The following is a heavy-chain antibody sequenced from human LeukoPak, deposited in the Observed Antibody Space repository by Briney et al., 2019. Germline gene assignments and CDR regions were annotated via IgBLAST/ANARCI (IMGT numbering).Heavy chain of an antibody. CDR1: GYTFTGYY. J-gene: IGHJ4*02. CDR2: INPNSGGT. CDR3: ARVPPNYDSSGYCDY. Sequence: ASVKVSCKASGYTFTGYYMHWVRQASGQGLEWMGWINPNSGGTNYAQKFQGRVTMTRDTSISTAYMELSRLRSDDTAVYYCARVPPNYDSSGYCDYWGQGTLVTVSS. V-gene: IGHV1-2*02. D-gene: IGHD3-22*01.